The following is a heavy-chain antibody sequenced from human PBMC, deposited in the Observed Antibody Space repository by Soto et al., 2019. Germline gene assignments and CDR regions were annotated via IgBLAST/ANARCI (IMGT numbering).Heavy chain of an antibody. Sequence: VQLVESGGGVVQPGRSLRLSCAASGFTFSDYAVHWVRQAPGKGLEWVAVVSHDGRNTHYADSMKGRFTISRDSSKNTVSLEMTSLRAEDTAVYYCAKGGRQWLVTSDFNYWGQGALVTVSS. CDR3: AKGGRQWLVTSDFNY. CDR1: GFTFSDYA. J-gene: IGHJ4*02. CDR2: VSHDGRNT. V-gene: IGHV3-30*18. D-gene: IGHD6-19*01.